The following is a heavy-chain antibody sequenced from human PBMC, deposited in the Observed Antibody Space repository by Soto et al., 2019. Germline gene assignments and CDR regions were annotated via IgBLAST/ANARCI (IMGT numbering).Heavy chain of an antibody. D-gene: IGHD3-10*01. Sequence: SETLSLTCAVYGGSFSGYYWSWIRQPPGKELEWIREINHSGSTNYNPSLKSRVTISVDTSKNQFSLKLSSVTAADTAVYYCARGQSGITMVRGAPPPYYYYYMDVWGKGTTVTVSS. CDR1: GGSFSGYY. V-gene: IGHV4-34*01. CDR3: ARGQSGITMVRGAPPPYYYYYMDV. CDR2: INHSGST. J-gene: IGHJ6*03.